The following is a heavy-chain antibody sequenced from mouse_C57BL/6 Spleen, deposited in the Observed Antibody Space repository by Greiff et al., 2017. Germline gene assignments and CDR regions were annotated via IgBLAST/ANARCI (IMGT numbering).Heavy chain of an antibody. D-gene: IGHD1-1*01. CDR1: GYTFTSYW. Sequence: QVQLQQPGAELVRPGSSVKLSCKASGYTFTSYWMHWVKQRPIQGLEWIGNIDPSDSETHYNQKFKDKATLTVDKSSSTAYMQLSSLTSEDSAVYYCARTDYYGSSYAGAMDYWGQGTSVTVSS. V-gene: IGHV1-52*01. CDR3: ARTDYYGSSYAGAMDY. CDR2: IDPSDSET. J-gene: IGHJ4*01.